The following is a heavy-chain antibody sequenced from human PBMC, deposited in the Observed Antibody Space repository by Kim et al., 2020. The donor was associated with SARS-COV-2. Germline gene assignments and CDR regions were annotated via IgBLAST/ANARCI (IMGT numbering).Heavy chain of an antibody. D-gene: IGHD3-10*01. Sequence: SETLSLTCTVSGGSISSYYWSWIRQPPGKGLEWIGYIYYSGSTNYNPSLKSRVTISVDTSKNQFSLKLSSVTAADTAVYYCARFEGSGSYYNVYYYYGMDVWGQGTTVTVSS. CDR3: ARFEGSGSYYNVYYYYGMDV. J-gene: IGHJ6*02. V-gene: IGHV4-59*13. CDR1: GGSISSYY. CDR2: IYYSGST.